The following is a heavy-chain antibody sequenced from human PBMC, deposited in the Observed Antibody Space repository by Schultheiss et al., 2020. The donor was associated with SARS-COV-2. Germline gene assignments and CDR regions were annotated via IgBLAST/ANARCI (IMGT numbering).Heavy chain of an antibody. CDR1: GFTFNSYG. V-gene: IGHV3-30*18. Sequence: GGSLRLSCAASGFTFNSYGMHWVRQAPGKGLEWVAVISYDGSNKYYADSVKGRFTISRDNSKNTLYLQMNSLGAEDTAVYYCAKDLYGSRWYFDFWGQGTLVTVSS. J-gene: IGHJ4*02. CDR3: AKDLYGSRWYFDF. D-gene: IGHD2/OR15-2a*01. CDR2: ISYDGSNK.